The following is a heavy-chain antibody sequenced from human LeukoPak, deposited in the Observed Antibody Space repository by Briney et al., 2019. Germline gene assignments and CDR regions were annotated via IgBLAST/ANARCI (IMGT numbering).Heavy chain of an antibody. CDR1: GFTFSSYA. CDR2: FSGSGGST. Sequence: GGSLRLSCAASGFTFSSYAMSWVRQAPGKGLEWVSAFSGSGGSTYYADSVKGRFTISRDNSKNTLYLKMNSLRAEDTAVYYCAKGLAALPEYFDYWGQGTLVTVSS. V-gene: IGHV3-23*01. J-gene: IGHJ4*02. CDR3: AKGLAALPEYFDY. D-gene: IGHD6-13*01.